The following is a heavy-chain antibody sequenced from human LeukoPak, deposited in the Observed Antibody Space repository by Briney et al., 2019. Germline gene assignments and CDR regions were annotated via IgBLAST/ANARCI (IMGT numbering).Heavy chain of an antibody. CDR3: AKDHPNYSSGWFYDY. CDR1: GFTFSSYG. J-gene: IGHJ4*02. Sequence: GGSLRLSCAASGFTFSSYGMHWVRQAPGKGLEWVAFIRYDGSNKYYADSAKGRFTISRDNSKNTLYLQMNSLRAEDTAVYYCAKDHPNYSSGWFYDYWGQGTLVTVSS. V-gene: IGHV3-30*02. D-gene: IGHD6-19*01. CDR2: IRYDGSNK.